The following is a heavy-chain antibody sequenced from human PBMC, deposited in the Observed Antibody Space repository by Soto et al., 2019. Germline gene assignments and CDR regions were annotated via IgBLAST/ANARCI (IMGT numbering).Heavy chain of an antibody. CDR1: GFTFSSYA. D-gene: IGHD2-15*01. Sequence: GGSLRLSCAASGFTFSSYAMSWVRQAPGKGLEWVSAISGSGGSTYYADSVKGRFTISRDNSKNTLYLQMNSLRAEDTAVYYCAKDPACSGGSCYLFYFDYWGQGTLVTVSS. CDR3: AKDPACSGGSCYLFYFDY. V-gene: IGHV3-23*01. CDR2: ISGSGGST. J-gene: IGHJ4*02.